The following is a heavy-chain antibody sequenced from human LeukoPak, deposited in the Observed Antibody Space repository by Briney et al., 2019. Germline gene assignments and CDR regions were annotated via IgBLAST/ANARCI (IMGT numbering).Heavy chain of an antibody. CDR2: IIPIFGTA. CDR3: AREDPAIAVAGYNWFDP. Sequence: SVKVSCKAPGGTFSSYAISWVRQAPGQGLEWMGGIIPIFGTANYAQKFQGRVTITTDESTSTAYMELSSLRSEDTAVYYCAREDPAIAVAGYNWFDPWGQGTLVTVSS. J-gene: IGHJ5*02. CDR1: GGTFSSYA. D-gene: IGHD6-19*01. V-gene: IGHV1-69*05.